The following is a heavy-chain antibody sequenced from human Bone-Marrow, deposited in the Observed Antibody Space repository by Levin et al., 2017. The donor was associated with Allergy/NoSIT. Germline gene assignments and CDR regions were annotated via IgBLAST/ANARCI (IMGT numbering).Heavy chain of an antibody. CDR1: GFSLTTTGMC. Sequence: SGPTLVKPTQTLTLTCTFSGFSLTTTGMCVSWIRQPPGKALEWLARIDWDDDEFYTTSLKTRLTISKDTSINQVVLTMTNMDPVDTATYYCARIPSVCRSTNCYTGDHWGQGALVTVSS. CDR2: IDWDDDE. CDR3: ARIPSVCRSTNCYTGDH. D-gene: IGHD2-2*01. V-gene: IGHV2-70*17. J-gene: IGHJ4*02.